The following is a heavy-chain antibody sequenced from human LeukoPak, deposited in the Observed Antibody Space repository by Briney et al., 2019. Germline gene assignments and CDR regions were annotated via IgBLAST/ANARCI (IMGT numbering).Heavy chain of an antibody. V-gene: IGHV3-23*01. CDR2: ISGSGGST. J-gene: IGHJ4*02. Sequence: SGGSLRLSCAASGFTFSSYAMSWVRQAPGKGLEWVSAISGSGGSTYYADSVKGRFTISRDNSKNTLYLQMNSLRAEDTAVYYCAKDEYYYDSSGYPFDYWGQGTLVTVSS. CDR1: GFTFSSYA. D-gene: IGHD3-22*01. CDR3: AKDEYYYDSSGYPFDY.